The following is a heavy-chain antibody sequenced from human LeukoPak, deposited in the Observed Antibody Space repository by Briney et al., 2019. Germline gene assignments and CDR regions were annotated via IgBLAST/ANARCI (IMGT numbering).Heavy chain of an antibody. CDR3: ARDRDSSSD. Sequence: SETVSLTCTVSGGSISSYYWSCIRQPPGKGPEWIGYIYYSGSTNYNPSLKSRVTISVDTSKNQFSLKLSSVTAADTAVYYCARDRDSSSDWGQGTLVTVSS. D-gene: IGHD6-6*01. CDR2: IYYSGST. J-gene: IGHJ4*02. V-gene: IGHV4-59*01. CDR1: GGSISSYY.